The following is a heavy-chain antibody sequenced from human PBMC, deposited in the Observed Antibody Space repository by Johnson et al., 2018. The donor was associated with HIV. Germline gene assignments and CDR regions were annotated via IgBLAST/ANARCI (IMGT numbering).Heavy chain of an antibody. CDR2: ISYDGSNK. Sequence: QVQLVESGGGVVQPGRSLRLSCAASGFTFSSYAMHWVRQAPGKGLEWVAVISYDGSNKYYADSVKGRFTISRDNSKNTLYLQMNSLRAEDTAVYYCASLSDDAFDIWGQGTMVTVSS. V-gene: IGHV3-30*04. J-gene: IGHJ3*02. CDR3: ASLSDDAFDI. CDR1: GFTFSSYA.